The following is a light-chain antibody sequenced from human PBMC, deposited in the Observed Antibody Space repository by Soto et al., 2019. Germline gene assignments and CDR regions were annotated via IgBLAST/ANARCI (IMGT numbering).Light chain of an antibody. CDR3: HQYNGWPRT. CDR1: QSVSSSY. CDR2: GAS. Sequence: PGEIATLSCRASQSVSSSYLAWYQQKPGQAPRLLIYGASSRATGIPDRFSGSGSGTEFTLTITSLQSEDFAVYYCHQYNGWPRTFGQGTKVDI. V-gene: IGKV3-20*01. J-gene: IGKJ1*01.